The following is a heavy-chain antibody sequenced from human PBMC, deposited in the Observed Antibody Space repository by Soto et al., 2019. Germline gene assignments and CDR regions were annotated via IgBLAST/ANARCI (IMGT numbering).Heavy chain of an antibody. CDR1: GFTVSSNY. V-gene: IGHV3-53*02. D-gene: IGHD1-20*01. Sequence: EVQLVETGGGLIQPGGSLRLSCAASGFTVSSNYMSWVRQAPGKGLEWVSVIYSGGSTYYADSVKGRFTISRDNSKNTLYLQMNSLRAEDTAVYDCARVCANYNWNVPTGSDYYYYYGMDVWGQGTTVTVSS. CDR3: ARVCANYNWNVPTGSDYYYYYGMDV. CDR2: IYSGGST. J-gene: IGHJ6*02.